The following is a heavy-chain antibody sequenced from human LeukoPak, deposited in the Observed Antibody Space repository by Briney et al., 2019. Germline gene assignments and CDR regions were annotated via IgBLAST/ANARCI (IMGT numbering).Heavy chain of an antibody. CDR3: ARNRSEPLVNGGTFDY. CDR1: GYSNISGDY. V-gene: IGHV4-38-2*01. J-gene: IGHJ4*02. Sequence: SETLSLTCAVSGYSNISGDYWGWIRQPPGKGLEWIGSIFNSGSTYYNPSLKSRVTISADTSKRHFSLKLSSVTAADTAVYYCARNRSEPLVNGGTFDYWGQGTLVTVSS. CDR2: IFNSGST. D-gene: IGHD3-16*01.